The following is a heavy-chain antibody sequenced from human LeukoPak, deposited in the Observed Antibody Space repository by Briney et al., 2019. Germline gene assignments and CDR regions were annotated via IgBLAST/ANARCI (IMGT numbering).Heavy chain of an antibody. CDR1: GFTFSSHG. J-gene: IGHJ5*02. Sequence: GRSLRLSCAASGFTFSSHGMHWVRQAPGKGLEWVALIWYDGSKKNYADSVKGRFTISRDDSKSTLYLQINSLRAEDTAVYYCAKDLSFGSNWFDPWGQGTLVTVSS. V-gene: IGHV3-33*06. CDR3: AKDLSFGSNWFDP. D-gene: IGHD5-18*01. CDR2: IWYDGSKK.